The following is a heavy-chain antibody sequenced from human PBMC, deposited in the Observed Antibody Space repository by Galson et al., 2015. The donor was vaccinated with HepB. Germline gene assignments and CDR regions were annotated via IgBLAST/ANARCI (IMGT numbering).Heavy chain of an antibody. J-gene: IGHJ4*02. Sequence: SLRLSCAASGFTFLNYAMHWVRQAPGKGLEWVSVISGNGASTYYTDSVKGRFTIFRDNSQNTVYLQMNSLRAEDTALYHCARGDGGDHWGQGTLVTVSS. CDR3: ARGDGGDH. CDR2: ISGNGAST. CDR1: GFTFLNYA. V-gene: IGHV3-23*01. D-gene: IGHD3-16*01.